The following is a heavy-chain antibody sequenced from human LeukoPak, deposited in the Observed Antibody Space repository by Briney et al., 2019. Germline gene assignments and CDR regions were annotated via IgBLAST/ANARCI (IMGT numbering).Heavy chain of an antibody. V-gene: IGHV4-34*01. D-gene: IGHD5-12*01. CDR3: ARRARVDIVATMRASYYYGMDV. CDR2: INHSGST. Sequence: SETLSLTCAVYGGSFSGYYWSWIRQPPGKGLEWIGEINHSGSTNYNPSLKSRATISVDTSKNQFSLKLSSVTAADTAVYYCARRARVDIVATMRASYYYGMDVWGQGTTVTVSS. CDR1: GGSFSGYY. J-gene: IGHJ6*02.